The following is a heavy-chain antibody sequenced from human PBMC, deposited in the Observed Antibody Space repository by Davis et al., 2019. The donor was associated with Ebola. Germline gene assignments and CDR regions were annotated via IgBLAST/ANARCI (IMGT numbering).Heavy chain of an antibody. V-gene: IGHV1-3*01. CDR2: INPGNHET. CDR3: ARLDYSGHYFDY. Sequence: AASVKVSCKASGYTFTDYIINWVRQAPGQRLEWMGWINPGNHETMYSERFQGRVTISSDTSATTIDVGLSSLTSEDTAVYFCARLDYSGHYFDYWGQGTLVTVSS. D-gene: IGHD4-11*01. J-gene: IGHJ4*02. CDR1: GYTFTDYI.